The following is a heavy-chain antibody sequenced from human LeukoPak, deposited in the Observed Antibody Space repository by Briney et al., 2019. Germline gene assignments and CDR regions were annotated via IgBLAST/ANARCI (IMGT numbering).Heavy chain of an antibody. V-gene: IGHV4-38-2*02. CDR3: ASEHSSSPFF. Sequence: SETLSLTCTVSGHSIFSNYYHWGWIRQPPGKGPEWIASVHHSGTAYYNPSLKSRVTISVDTSENQFSLKLSSATAADTAVYYCASEHSSSPFFWSQGTLVTVSS. D-gene: IGHD6-6*01. CDR2: VHHSGTA. J-gene: IGHJ4*02. CDR1: GHSIFSNYY.